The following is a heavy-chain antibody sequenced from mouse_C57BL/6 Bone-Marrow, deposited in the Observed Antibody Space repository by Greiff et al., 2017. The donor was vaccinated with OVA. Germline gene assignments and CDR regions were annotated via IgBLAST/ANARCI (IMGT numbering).Heavy chain of an antibody. CDR2: IYPYNGVS. V-gene: IGHV1-31*01. CDR1: GYSFTGYY. D-gene: IGHD1-1*01. CDR3: AREYYYGSSYPFAY. Sequence: EVQLVESGPELVKPGASVKISCKASGYSFTGYYMHWVKQSHGNILDWVGYIYPYNGVSSYNQKFKGKATLTVDKSSSTAYMELRSLTSEDSAVYYCAREYYYGSSYPFAYWGQGTLVTVSA. J-gene: IGHJ3*01.